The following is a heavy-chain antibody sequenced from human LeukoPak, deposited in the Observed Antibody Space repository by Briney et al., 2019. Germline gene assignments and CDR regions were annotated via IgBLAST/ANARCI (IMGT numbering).Heavy chain of an antibody. CDR1: GGSFSGYY. D-gene: IGHD6-13*01. J-gene: IGHJ5*02. CDR2: INHSGST. CDR3: ARDRSSSWYWFDP. V-gene: IGHV4-34*01. Sequence: SETLSLTCAVYGGSFSGYYWSWIRQPPGKGLEWIGEINHSGSTNYNPSLKSRVTISVDTSKNQFSLKLSSVTAADTVVYYCARDRSSSWYWFDPWGQGTLVTVSS.